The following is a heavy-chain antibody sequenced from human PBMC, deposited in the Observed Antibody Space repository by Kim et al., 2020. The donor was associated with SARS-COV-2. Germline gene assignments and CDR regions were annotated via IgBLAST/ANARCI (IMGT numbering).Heavy chain of an antibody. CDR3: ARHLQLAHKNILYYFDY. CDR1: GGSISSSSYY. Sequence: SETLSLTCTVSGGSISSSSYYWGWIRQPPGKGLEWIGSIYYSGSTYYNPSLKSRVTISVDTSKNQFSLKLSSVTAADTAVYYCARHLQLAHKNILYYFDYWGQGTLVTVSS. J-gene: IGHJ4*02. V-gene: IGHV4-39*01. CDR2: IYYSGST. D-gene: IGHD6-6*01.